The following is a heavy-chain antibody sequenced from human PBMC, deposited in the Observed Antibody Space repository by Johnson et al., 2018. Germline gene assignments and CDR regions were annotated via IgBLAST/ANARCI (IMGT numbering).Heavy chain of an antibody. D-gene: IGHD6-19*01. V-gene: IGHV4-34*01. CDR1: GGSFSGYY. CDR3: RRARRSIAVAGGYYYYMDV. J-gene: IGHJ6*03. CDR2: INHSGSP. Sequence: QVQLQQWGAGLLKPSETLSLTCAVYGGSFSGYYWSWIRQPPGKGLEWIGEINHSGSPNYNPSLKSRVTIPVDTAKNQFSLKLSSVPAADTAVYYCRRARRSIAVAGGYYYYMDVWGKGTTVTVSS.